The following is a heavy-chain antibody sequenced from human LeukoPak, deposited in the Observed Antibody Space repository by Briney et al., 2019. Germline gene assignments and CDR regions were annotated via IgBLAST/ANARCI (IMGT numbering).Heavy chain of an antibody. CDR3: ARDVLAAGATGTFDI. CDR1: TFTFSNYW. CDR2: IKQDGSEK. Sequence: GGSLRLSCAASTFTFSNYWMSWVRQAPGKGLEWVANIKQDGSEKYYVDSVKGRFTISRDNAKTSLYLQMNSLRAEDTAVYYCARDVLAAGATGTFDIWGQGTMVTVSS. V-gene: IGHV3-7*03. D-gene: IGHD1-14*01. J-gene: IGHJ3*02.